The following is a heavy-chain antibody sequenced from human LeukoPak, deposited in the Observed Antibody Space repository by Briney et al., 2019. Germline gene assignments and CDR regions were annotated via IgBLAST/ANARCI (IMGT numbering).Heavy chain of an antibody. Sequence: PGGSLRLSCAASGFTFSSYSMNWVRQAPGKGLEWVSYISSSSSTIYYADSVKGRFTISRDNAKNSLYLQMNSLRAEDTAVYYCATQLGGVRGNFDYWGQGTLVTVSS. CDR2: ISSSSSTI. CDR3: ATQLGGVRGNFDY. V-gene: IGHV3-48*01. J-gene: IGHJ4*02. D-gene: IGHD3-16*01. CDR1: GFTFSSYS.